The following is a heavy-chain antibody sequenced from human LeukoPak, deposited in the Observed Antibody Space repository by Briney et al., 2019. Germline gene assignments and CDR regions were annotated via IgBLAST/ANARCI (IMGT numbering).Heavy chain of an antibody. Sequence: SVKVSCKASGGTFSSYAISWVRQAPGQGLEWMGGIIPIFGTANYAQKFQGRVTITADESTSTAYMELSSLRSEDTAVYYCARTMGIAAAVPFRHWGQGTLVTVAS. CDR3: ARTMGIAAAVPFRH. V-gene: IGHV1-69*13. J-gene: IGHJ1*01. CDR2: IIPIFGTA. D-gene: IGHD6-13*01. CDR1: GGTFSSYA.